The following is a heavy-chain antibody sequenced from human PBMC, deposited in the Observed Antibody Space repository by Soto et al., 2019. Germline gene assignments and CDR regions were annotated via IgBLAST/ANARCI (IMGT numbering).Heavy chain of an antibody. CDR3: AKDAGYSSSWFLDWFDP. V-gene: IGHV3-23*01. J-gene: IGHJ5*02. Sequence: GGSLRLSCAASGFTFSSYAMSWVRQAPGKGLEWVAAISGSGGSTYYADSVKGGFTISRDNSKNTLYLQMNSLRAEDTAVYYCAKDAGYSSSWFLDWFDPWGQGTLVTVSS. D-gene: IGHD6-13*01. CDR1: GFTFSSYA. CDR2: ISGSGGST.